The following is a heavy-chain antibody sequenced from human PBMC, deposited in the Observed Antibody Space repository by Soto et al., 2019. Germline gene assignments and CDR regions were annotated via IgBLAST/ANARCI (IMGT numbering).Heavy chain of an antibody. CDR3: ARSPATYYYYGMDV. CDR2: IWYDGSNK. V-gene: IGHV3-33*01. D-gene: IGHD2-2*01. CDR1: GFTFSSYG. J-gene: IGHJ6*02. Sequence: QVQLVESGGGVVQPGRSLRLSCAASGFTFSSYGMHWVRQAPGKGLEWVAVIWYDGSNKYYADSVKGRFTISRDNSKNTLYRQMNSLRAEDTAVYYCARSPATYYYYGMDVWGQGTTVTVSS.